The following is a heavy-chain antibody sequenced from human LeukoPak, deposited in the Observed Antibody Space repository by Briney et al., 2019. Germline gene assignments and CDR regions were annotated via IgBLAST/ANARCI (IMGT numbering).Heavy chain of an antibody. V-gene: IGHV3-23*01. CDR1: GFTFTNYA. J-gene: IGHJ6*03. CDR2: LDSSAVST. Sequence: GGSLRLSCAASGFTFTNYAMSWVRQAPGKGLEWVSGLDSSAVSTYYAGSVKGRFTISRDNSKNTLYLQMNSLRAEDTAVYYCAKGGKRYCSSTSCYKGYYYYYMDVWGKGTTSPSP. D-gene: IGHD2-2*02. CDR3: AKGGKRYCSSTSCYKGYYYYYMDV.